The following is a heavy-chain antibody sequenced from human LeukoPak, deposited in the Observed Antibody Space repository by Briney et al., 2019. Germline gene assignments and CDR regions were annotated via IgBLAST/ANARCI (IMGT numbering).Heavy chain of an antibody. CDR2: ISSSGSTI. CDR1: GFTFSSYE. V-gene: IGHV3-48*03. Sequence: PGGSLRLSCAASGFTFSSYEMNWVRQAPGKGLEWVSYISSSGSTIYYADSVKGRFTISRDNAKNSLYLQMNSLRAEDTAVYYCARGYGSGRLSVLFDYWGQGTLVTVSS. J-gene: IGHJ4*02. CDR3: ARGYGSGRLSVLFDY. D-gene: IGHD3-10*01.